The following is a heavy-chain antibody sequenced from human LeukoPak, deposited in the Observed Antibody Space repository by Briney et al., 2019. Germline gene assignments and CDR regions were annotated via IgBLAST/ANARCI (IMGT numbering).Heavy chain of an antibody. V-gene: IGHV4-39*01. CDR3: ARLPGEHSSGYYVELEGFDY. Sequence: KSSETLSLTCTVSGGSISSSSYYWGWIRQPPGKGLEWIGSIYYSGSTYYNPSLKSRVTISVDTSKNQFSLKLSSVTAADTAVYYCARLPGEHSSGYYVELEGFDYWGQGTLVTVSS. D-gene: IGHD3-22*01. CDR1: GGSISSSSYY. J-gene: IGHJ4*02. CDR2: IYYSGST.